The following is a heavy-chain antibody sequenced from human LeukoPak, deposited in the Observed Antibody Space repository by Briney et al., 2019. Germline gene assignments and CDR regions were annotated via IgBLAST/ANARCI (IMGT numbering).Heavy chain of an antibody. D-gene: IGHD2-2*01. CDR1: GFTFSSYA. V-gene: IGHV3-23*01. CDR3: AKVPRIVVVPAAPGWFDP. CDR2: FSGSGGST. Sequence: GGSVRLSCAASGFTFSSYAMSWVRQAPGKGLEWVSAFSGSGGSTYYADSVKGRFTISRDNSKNTLYLQMNSLSAEDTAVYYCAKVPRIVVVPAAPGWFDPWGQGTLVTVSS. J-gene: IGHJ5*02.